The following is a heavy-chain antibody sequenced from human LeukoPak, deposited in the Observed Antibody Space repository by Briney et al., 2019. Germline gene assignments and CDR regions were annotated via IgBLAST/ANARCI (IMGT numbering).Heavy chain of an antibody. V-gene: IGHV4-59*12. J-gene: IGHJ3*02. CDR3: ARVLPTYYDFWSGPKTDAFDI. CDR1: CGSISSYY. Sequence: SETLSLTCTVSCGSISSYYWSWIRQPPGKGLEWIGYIYYSGSTNYNPSLKSRVTISVDTSKNQFSLKLSSVTAADTAVYYCARVLPTYYDFWSGPKTDAFDIWGQGTMVTVSS. D-gene: IGHD3-3*01. CDR2: IYYSGST.